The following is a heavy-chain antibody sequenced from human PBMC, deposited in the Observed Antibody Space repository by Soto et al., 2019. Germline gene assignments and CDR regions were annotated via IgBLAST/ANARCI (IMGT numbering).Heavy chain of an antibody. D-gene: IGHD6-19*01. J-gene: IGHJ4*02. V-gene: IGHV3-11*01. CDR2: ISSSGSTM. CDR3: ASIIAVAGDFDY. CDR1: GFTFSDYY. Sequence: GGSLRLSCAASGFTFSDYYMSWIRQAPGKGLEWVSYISSSGSTMYYADSVKGRFTISRDNAKNSLYLQMDSLRAEDTAVYYCASIIAVAGDFDYWGQGTLVTVSS.